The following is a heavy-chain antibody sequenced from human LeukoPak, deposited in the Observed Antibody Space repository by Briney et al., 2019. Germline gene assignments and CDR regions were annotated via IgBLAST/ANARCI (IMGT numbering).Heavy chain of an antibody. CDR2: INPSGGST. Sequence: GASVKVSCKASGYTFTSYYMHWVRQAPGQGLEWMGIINPSGGSTSYAQKFQGRVTMTRDMSTRTVYMELSSLRFEDTAVYYCANQEWLRFNLNAFDIWGQGTMTVSS. CDR3: ANQEWLRFNLNAFDI. V-gene: IGHV1-46*01. D-gene: IGHD5-12*01. CDR1: GYTFTSYY. J-gene: IGHJ3*02.